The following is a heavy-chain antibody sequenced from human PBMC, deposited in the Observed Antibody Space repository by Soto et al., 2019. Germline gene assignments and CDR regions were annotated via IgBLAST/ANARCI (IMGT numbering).Heavy chain of an antibody. Sequence: EVQLLESGGGLVQPGGSLRLSCAASGFTFSNYAMTWVRQAPGKGLECVSTINTSGGNTHYADSVKGRFSVSRDNSKRTLSLQMNSLRAEDTAVYYCTIDWQPVSWGQGTLVTVSS. J-gene: IGHJ5*02. CDR2: INTSGGNT. D-gene: IGHD6-6*01. CDR1: GFTFSNYA. V-gene: IGHV3-23*01. CDR3: TIDWQPVS.